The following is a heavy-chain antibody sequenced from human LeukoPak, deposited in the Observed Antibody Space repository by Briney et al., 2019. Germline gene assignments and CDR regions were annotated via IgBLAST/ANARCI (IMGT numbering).Heavy chain of an antibody. J-gene: IGHJ3*02. V-gene: IGHV1-2*02. CDR3: ARDLSGGALGAFDI. D-gene: IGHD2-15*01. Sequence: ASVKVSCNASGYIFTAYYIHWLRQAPGQGLEWMGWINPNSGGTSFALNFQGRVTLTRDTSISTVYMELSRLRSDDTAVYYCARDLSGGALGAFDIWGQGTMVTVSS. CDR1: GYIFTAYY. CDR2: INPNSGGT.